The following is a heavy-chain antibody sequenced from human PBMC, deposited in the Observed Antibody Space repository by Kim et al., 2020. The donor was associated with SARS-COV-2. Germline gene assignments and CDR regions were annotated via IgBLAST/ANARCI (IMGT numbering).Heavy chain of an antibody. CDR2: ISYDGSSE. CDR1: GFSFSTFA. CDR3: ARGLADMVNF. D-gene: IGHD3-10*01. V-gene: IGHV3-30-3*02. J-gene: IGHJ4*02. Sequence: GGSLRLSCAASGFSFSTFAMHWVRQAPGKGLESVAVISYDGSSENYADSVKGRFTISRDNSRNTLFLQMNNLRAEDTAVYYCARGLADMVNFWGQGSLVIVSS.